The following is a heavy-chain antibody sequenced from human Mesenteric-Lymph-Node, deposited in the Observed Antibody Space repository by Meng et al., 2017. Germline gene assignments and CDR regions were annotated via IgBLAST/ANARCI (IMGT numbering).Heavy chain of an antibody. CDR1: GYTLTELS. V-gene: IGHV1-24*01. CDR3: ATGSTGCSGGSCYSWSWRRAYYCDY. Sequence: ASVKVSCKVSGYTLTELSMHWVRQAPGKGLEWMGGFDPEVGETIYAQKFQGRVTMTEDTSTDTAYMELSSLRSEDTAVYYCATGSTGCSGGSCYSWSWRRAYYCDYWGQGTLVTVSS. CDR2: FDPEVGET. D-gene: IGHD2-15*01. J-gene: IGHJ4*02.